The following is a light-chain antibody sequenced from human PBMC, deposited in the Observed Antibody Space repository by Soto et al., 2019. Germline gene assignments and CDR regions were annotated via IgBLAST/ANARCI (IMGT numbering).Light chain of an antibody. CDR2: KAS. V-gene: IGKV1-5*03. J-gene: IGKJ1*01. CDR3: QQYNSYWT. Sequence: DIQMTQSPSTLSASVGDRVTITCRASPSISSRLAWGQQKPGKAPKLLIYKASSLESGGPSRFSGGGSGTEFTLTISSLQPDGAVTYYCQQYNSYWTFGQGTKVEIK. CDR1: PSISSR.